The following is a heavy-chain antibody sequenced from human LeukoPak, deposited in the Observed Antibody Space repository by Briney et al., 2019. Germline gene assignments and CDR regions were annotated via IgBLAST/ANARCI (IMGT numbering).Heavy chain of an antibody. D-gene: IGHD2-15*01. J-gene: IGHJ4*02. CDR1: GYTFTSYA. V-gene: IGHV1-18*01. CDR2: ISTCNGNT. CDR3: AREACSGGSCYGDY. Sequence: ASVKVSCKASGYTFTSYAISWVRQAPGQGLEWMGWISTCNGNTNYAQKLQGRVTMTTDTSTSTVYMELRSLRSDDTAVYYCAREACSGGSCYGDYWGQGTLVTVSS.